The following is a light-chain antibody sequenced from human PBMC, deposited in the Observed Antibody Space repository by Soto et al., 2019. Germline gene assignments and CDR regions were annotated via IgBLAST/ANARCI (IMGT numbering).Light chain of an antibody. V-gene: IGKV1-9*01. CDR2: AAS. CDR3: QQLRSYPST. Sequence: IQLTQSPSSLSASVGDRVTITCRASQDISSSLGWYQQKPGKAPKLLIYAASILQGGVPSRFSGSGFGTDFTLTISSLHAEDFASYFCQQLRSYPSTFGGGTKVEIK. CDR1: QDISSS. J-gene: IGKJ4*01.